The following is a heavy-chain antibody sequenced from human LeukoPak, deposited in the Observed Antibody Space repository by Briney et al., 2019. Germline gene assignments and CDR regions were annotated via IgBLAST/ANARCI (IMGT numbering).Heavy chain of an antibody. V-gene: IGHV1-2*04. CDR1: GYTFTGYY. CDR3: ARARREEYDILTGYYSDFYYGMDV. Sequence: GASVKVSCKASGYTFTGYYMHWVRQAPGQGLEWMGWINPNNGGTNYVQKFQGWVTMTRDTSISTAYMELSRLRSDDTAVYYCARARREEYDILTGYYSDFYYGMDVWGQGTTVTVSS. D-gene: IGHD3-9*01. CDR2: INPNNGGT. J-gene: IGHJ6*02.